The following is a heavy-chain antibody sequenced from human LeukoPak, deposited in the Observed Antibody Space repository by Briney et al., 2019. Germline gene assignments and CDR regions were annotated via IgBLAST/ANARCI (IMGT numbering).Heavy chain of an antibody. CDR3: ARASWVSTADAVR. D-gene: IGHD3-16*01. J-gene: IGHJ4*02. CDR1: GLSFSSFA. Sequence: GGSLRLSCGASGLSFSSFAMSWVRQAPARGLEWLSSMKGTGETIYADSVRGRCTLFRDGSRNTVYLQLNNLRVEDTAVYYCARASWVSTADAVRWGQGTVVTVSS. V-gene: IGHV3-23*01. CDR2: MKGTGET.